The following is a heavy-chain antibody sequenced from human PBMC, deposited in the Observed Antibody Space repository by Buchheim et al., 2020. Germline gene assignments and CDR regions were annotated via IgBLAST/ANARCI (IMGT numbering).Heavy chain of an antibody. J-gene: IGHJ4*02. Sequence: EVQLLESGGGLVQPGGSLRLSCAASGFTFSSYTMSWVRQAPGKGLEWVSAISGSGDNTYYADSVKGRFTISRDNSKTTLYLQMNSLRAEDTAVYSCASPYCSGGSCHLYDYWGQGTL. V-gene: IGHV3-23*01. D-gene: IGHD2-15*01. CDR3: ASPYCSGGSCHLYDY. CDR2: ISGSGDNT. CDR1: GFTFSSYT.